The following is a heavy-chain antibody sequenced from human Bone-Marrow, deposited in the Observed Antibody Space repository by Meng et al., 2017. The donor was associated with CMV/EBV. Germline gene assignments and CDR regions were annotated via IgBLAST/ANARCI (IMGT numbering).Heavy chain of an antibody. Sequence: GESLKISCVASESTFRRSAMTWVRQGPGKGLEWVSGISGSGVGTYYADSVKGQFTISRDNSKNTLYLQMNSLRAEDTAIYYCMSYNWYDSMWGQGTMVTVS. D-gene: IGHD1-1*01. J-gene: IGHJ3*01. CDR3: MSYNWYDSM. V-gene: IGHV3-23*01. CDR1: ESTFRRSA. CDR2: ISGSGVGT.